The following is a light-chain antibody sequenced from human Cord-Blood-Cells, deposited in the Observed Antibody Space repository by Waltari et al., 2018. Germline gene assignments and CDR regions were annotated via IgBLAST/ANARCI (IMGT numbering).Light chain of an antibody. CDR1: QSVSSSY. CDR2: GAS. CDR3: QQYGSSPLT. V-gene: IGKV3-20*01. J-gene: IGKJ4*01. Sequence: IVLTQSPGTLSLSPGERATLSCRASQSVSSSYLAWYQQKPDQAPRLLIYGASSRATGIPDRFSGSVSLTPFSLPLRRLEPEDFAVYYCQQYGSSPLTFGGGTKVEIK.